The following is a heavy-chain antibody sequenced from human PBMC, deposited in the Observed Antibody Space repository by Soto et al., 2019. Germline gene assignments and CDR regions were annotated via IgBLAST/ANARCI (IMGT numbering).Heavy chain of an antibody. CDR1: GGTFSSYA. J-gene: IGHJ6*02. CDR3: ARDLGDDSSGYYSMRGMDV. CDR2: IIPIFGTA. Sequence: SVKVSCKASGGTFSSYAISWVRQAPGQGLEWMGGIIPIFGTANYAQKFQGRVTITADESTSTAYMELSSLRSEDTAVYYCARDLGDDSSGYYSMRGMDVWGQGTTVTVSS. D-gene: IGHD3-22*01. V-gene: IGHV1-69*13.